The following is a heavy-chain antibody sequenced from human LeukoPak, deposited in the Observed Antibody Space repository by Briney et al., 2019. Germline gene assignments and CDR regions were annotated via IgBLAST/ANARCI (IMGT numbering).Heavy chain of an antibody. J-gene: IGHJ3*02. D-gene: IGHD2-8*01. Sequence: SETLSLTCTVSGYSISSGYYWGWIRQPPGKGLEWIGSIYHSGSTYSSPSLRSRVTISVDTSKNHFSLKLSSVTAADTAVYYCARVYFHMKADAFDAFDIWGQGTMVTVSS. V-gene: IGHV4-38-2*02. CDR3: ARVYFHMKADAFDAFDI. CDR2: IYHSGST. CDR1: GYSISSGYY.